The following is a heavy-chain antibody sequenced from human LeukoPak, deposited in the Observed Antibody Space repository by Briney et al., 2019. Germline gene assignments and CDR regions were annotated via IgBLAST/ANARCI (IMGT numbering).Heavy chain of an antibody. CDR2: IYYSGST. J-gene: IGHJ4*02. CDR3: ARLSSDDILTGYYDY. Sequence: SETLSLTCTVSGGSISSGGYYWSWIRQHPGKGLEWIGYIYYSGSTYYNPSLKSRVTISVDTSKNQFSLKLSSVTAADTAVYYCARLSSDDILTGYYDYWGQGTLVTVSS. D-gene: IGHD3-9*01. CDR1: GGSISSGGYY. V-gene: IGHV4-31*03.